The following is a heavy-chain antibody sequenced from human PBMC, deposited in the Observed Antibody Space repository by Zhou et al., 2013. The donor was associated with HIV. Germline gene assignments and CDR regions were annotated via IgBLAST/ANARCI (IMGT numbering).Heavy chain of an antibody. CDR3: ARGSNYYDNSGYKY. CDR1: GYPFGTYG. CDR2: ISVYSGNT. V-gene: IGHV1-18*01. D-gene: IGHD3-22*01. J-gene: IGHJ4*02. Sequence: QGQLVQSGGEVKKPGASLRVSCEGSGYPFGTYGLNWVRQAPGQGLQWMGWISVYSGNTDYAQKFQGRVTITADKSTTTAYMELSSLRSEDTAVYYCARGSNYYDNSGYKYWGQGTLVTVSS.